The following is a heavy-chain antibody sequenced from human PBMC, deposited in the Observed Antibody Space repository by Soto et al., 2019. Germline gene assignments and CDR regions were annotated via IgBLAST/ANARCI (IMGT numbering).Heavy chain of an antibody. CDR2: ISAYNGNT. Sequence: ASVKVSCKASGYTFSSYGISWVRQAPGQGLEWMGWISAYNGNTNYAQKLQGRVIMTTDTSTSTAYMELRSLRSDDTAVYYCARDGVEMATIYYYYGMDVRGKGSTVTVSS. V-gene: IGHV1-18*01. J-gene: IGHJ6*04. CDR3: ARDGVEMATIYYYYGMDV. D-gene: IGHD5-12*01. CDR1: GYTFSSYG.